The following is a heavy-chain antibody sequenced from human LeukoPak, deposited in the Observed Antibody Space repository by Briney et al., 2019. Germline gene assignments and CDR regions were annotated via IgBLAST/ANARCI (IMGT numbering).Heavy chain of an antibody. V-gene: IGHV3-66*02. J-gene: IGHJ4*02. D-gene: IGHD6-19*01. Sequence: GGSLRLSCAASGFTVSSNYMSWVRQAPGKGLEGVSVIYSGGSTYYADSVKGRFTISRDNSKSTLYLQMNSLRAEDTAVYYCARDSRYSSGWFFDYWGQGTLVTVSS. CDR1: GFTVSSNY. CDR3: ARDSRYSSGWFFDY. CDR2: IYSGGST.